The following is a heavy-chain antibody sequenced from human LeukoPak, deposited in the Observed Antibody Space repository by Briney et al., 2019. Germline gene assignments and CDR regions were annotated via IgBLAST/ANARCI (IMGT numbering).Heavy chain of an antibody. V-gene: IGHV4-34*01. D-gene: IGHD3-16*01. CDR1: GVSFSGYY. J-gene: IGHJ5*02. CDR2: INHSGST. Sequence: SETLSLTCAVYGVSFSGYYWSWIRQPPGKGLEWIGEINHSGSTNYSPSLESRITISIDTSMNQFSLKLNSVTAADTAVYYCARGGGVRFGNGWRPGAWFDPWGQGTLVIVSS. CDR3: ARGGGVRFGNGWRPGAWFDP.